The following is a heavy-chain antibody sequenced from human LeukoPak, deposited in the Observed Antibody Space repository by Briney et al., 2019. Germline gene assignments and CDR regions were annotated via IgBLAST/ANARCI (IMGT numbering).Heavy chain of an antibody. CDR3: ARAGGSYRFFDY. CDR2: INHSGST. J-gene: IGHJ4*02. D-gene: IGHD1-26*01. Sequence: SETLSLTCAVYGGSFSGYYWSWIRQPPGKGLEWIGEINHSGSTNYNPSLKSRVTISVDTSKNQFSLKLSSVTAADTAVYYCARAGGSYRFFDYWGQGTLVTDSS. CDR1: GGSFSGYY. V-gene: IGHV4-34*01.